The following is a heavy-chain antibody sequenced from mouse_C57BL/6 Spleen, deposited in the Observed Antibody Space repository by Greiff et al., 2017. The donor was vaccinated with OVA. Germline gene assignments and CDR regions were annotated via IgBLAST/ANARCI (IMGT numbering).Heavy chain of an antibody. CDR3: ARLASGYFDV. CDR1: GYTFTSYW. Sequence: VQLQQPGAELVKPGASVKLFCKASGYTFTSYWMQWVKQRPGQGLEWIGEIDPSDSYTNYNQKFKGKATLTVDTSSSTAYMQLSSLTSEDSAVYYCARLASGYFDVWGTGTTVTVSS. D-gene: IGHD6-1*01. J-gene: IGHJ1*03. CDR2: IDPSDSYT. V-gene: IGHV1-50*01.